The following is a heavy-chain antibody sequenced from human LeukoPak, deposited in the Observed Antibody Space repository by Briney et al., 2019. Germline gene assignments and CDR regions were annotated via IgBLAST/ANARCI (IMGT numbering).Heavy chain of an antibody. CDR3: ARDTSYASDS. V-gene: IGHV3-74*01. J-gene: IGHJ4*02. CDR1: GFTFRTYW. CDR2: INGDGSST. Sequence: PGGSLRLSCAASGFTFRTYWMNWVRQAPGKGLVWVSRINGDGSSTNYADPVKGRFTISRDNAKNTLYLQMNSLRAEDTAVYYCARDTSYASDSWGQGTLVTVSS. D-gene: IGHD3-16*01.